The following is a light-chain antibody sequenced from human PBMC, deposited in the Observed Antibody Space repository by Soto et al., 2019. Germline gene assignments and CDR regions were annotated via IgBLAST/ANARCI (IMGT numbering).Light chain of an antibody. CDR2: AAS. V-gene: IGKV1-39*01. CDR1: QSIAIY. Sequence: DIQMTQSPSSLSASVGDRFTITCRASQSIAIYLNWYQQKHGKAPELLIYAASSLQSGVPSRFSGSGSGTDFTLTISSLQPEDFATYFCQQGYSTPRTFGQGTKVDIK. J-gene: IGKJ1*01. CDR3: QQGYSTPRT.